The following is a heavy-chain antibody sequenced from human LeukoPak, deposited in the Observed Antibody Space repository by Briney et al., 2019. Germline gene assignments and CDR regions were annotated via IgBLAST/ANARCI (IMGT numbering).Heavy chain of an antibody. V-gene: IGHV4-59*01. CDR1: GGSINNSY. J-gene: IGHJ4*02. D-gene: IGHD3-10*01. Sequence: SETLSLTCTVSGGSINNSYWTWIRQPPGKGLEWIGHIYYSGSTNYSPSLKSRVTISVDTSKNQFSLKLSSVTAADTAVYYCARGLWFGELLWFDYWGQGTLVTVSS. CDR2: IYYSGST. CDR3: ARGLWFGELLWFDY.